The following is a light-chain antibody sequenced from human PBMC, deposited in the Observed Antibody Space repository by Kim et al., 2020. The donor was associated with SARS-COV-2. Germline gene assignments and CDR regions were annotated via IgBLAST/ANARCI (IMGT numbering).Light chain of an antibody. V-gene: IGLV2-8*01. Sequence: QSALTQPPSASGSLGQSVTISCTGSSSDIGYYNYVSWYQQHPGKAPKLIIYEVNKRPSGVPNRFSGSKSGNTASLTVAGLQAEDEADYYCSSFSTNNVEVFGRGSQLAVL. J-gene: IGLJ2*01. CDR2: EVN. CDR3: SSFSTNNVEV. CDR1: SSDIGYYNY.